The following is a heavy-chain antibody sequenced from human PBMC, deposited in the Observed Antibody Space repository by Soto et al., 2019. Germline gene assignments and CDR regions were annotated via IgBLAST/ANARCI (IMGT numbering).Heavy chain of an antibody. CDR3: ARLVGTTSFYYYYYMDV. CDR2: IYYSGST. J-gene: IGHJ6*03. D-gene: IGHD1-7*01. CDR1: GGSISSGGYS. Sequence: PSETLSLTCAVSGGSISSGGYSWSWIRQPPGKGLEWIGYIYYSGSTYYNPSLKSRVTISVDTSKNQFSLKLSSVTAADTAVYYCARLVGTTSFYYYYYMDVWGKGTTVTVSS. V-gene: IGHV4-30-2*03.